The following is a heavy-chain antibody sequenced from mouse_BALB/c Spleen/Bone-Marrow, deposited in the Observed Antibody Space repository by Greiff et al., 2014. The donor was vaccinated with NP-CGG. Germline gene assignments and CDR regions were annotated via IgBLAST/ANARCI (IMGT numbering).Heavy chain of an antibody. D-gene: IGHD1-1*01. CDR2: IWSGGNT. CDR3: ARKLRFYAMDY. V-gene: IGHV2-2*01. Sequence: QVQLPQSGPGLVQPSQSLSITFPVSWFSLTTYGVHWVRPSPGKGLEWLGAIWSGGNTDYNAAFISRLSISKDNSKSQVFFEMNSLQAYDTAIYYCARKLRFYAMDYWGQGTSVTVSS. CDR1: WFSLTTYG. J-gene: IGHJ4*01.